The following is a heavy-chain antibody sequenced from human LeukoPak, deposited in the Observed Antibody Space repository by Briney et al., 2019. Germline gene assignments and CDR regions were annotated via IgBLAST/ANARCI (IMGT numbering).Heavy chain of an antibody. Sequence: KPSETLSLTCAVYGGSFSGYYWSWIRQPPGKGLEWIGEINHSGSTNYNPSLKSRVTISVDTSKNQFSLKLSSVTAADTAVYYCARGLRKDSSGYYTRRRGFDPWGQGTLVTVSS. CDR2: INHSGST. V-gene: IGHV4-34*01. CDR3: ARGLRKDSSGYYTRRRGFDP. D-gene: IGHD3-22*01. CDR1: GGSFSGYY. J-gene: IGHJ5*02.